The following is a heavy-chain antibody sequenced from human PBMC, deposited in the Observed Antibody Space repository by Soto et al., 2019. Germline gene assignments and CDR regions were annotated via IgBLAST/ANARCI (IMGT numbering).Heavy chain of an antibody. CDR3: TTALGDYYYGMDV. J-gene: IGHJ6*02. CDR2: IKSKTDGGTT. Sequence: GGSLRLSCAASGFTSSNAWMNWVRQAPGKGLEWVGRIKSKTDGGTTDYAAPVKGRFTISRDDSKNTLYLQMNSLKTEDTAVYYCTTALGDYYYGMDVWGQGTTVTVSS. D-gene: IGHD3-16*01. V-gene: IGHV3-15*07. CDR1: GFTSSNAW.